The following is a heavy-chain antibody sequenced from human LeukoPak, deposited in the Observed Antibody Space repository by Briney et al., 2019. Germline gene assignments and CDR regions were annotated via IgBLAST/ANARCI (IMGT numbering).Heavy chain of an antibody. V-gene: IGHV4-34*01. CDR1: GGSFSGYY. J-gene: IGHJ4*02. D-gene: IGHD6-13*01. CDR3: ARARVYSSTWSEFDY. CDR2: INHSGST. Sequence: PSETLSLTCAVYGGSFSGYYWSWIRQPPGKGLEWIREINHSGSTNYNPSLKSRVTISVDTSKNQFSLKLSSVTAADTAVYYCARARVYSSTWSEFDYWGQGTLVTVSS.